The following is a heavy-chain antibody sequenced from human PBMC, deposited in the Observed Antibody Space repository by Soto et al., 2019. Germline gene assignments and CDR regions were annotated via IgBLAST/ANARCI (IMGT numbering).Heavy chain of an antibody. CDR1: GGSISSYY. J-gene: IGHJ4*02. CDR2: IYYSGST. V-gene: IGHV4-59*01. CDR3: ARVDWNYPFDN. Sequence: SETLSLTCTVSGGSISSYYWSWIRQPPGKGLEWIGYIYYSGSTNYNPSLKSRVTISVDTSNNQFSLKLSSVTAADTAVYYCARVDWNYPFDNWGQGTLVTVSS. D-gene: IGHD1-7*01.